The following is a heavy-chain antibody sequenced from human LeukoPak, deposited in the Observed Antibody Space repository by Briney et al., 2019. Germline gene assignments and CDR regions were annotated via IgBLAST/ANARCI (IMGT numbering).Heavy chain of an antibody. V-gene: IGHV4-39*07. CDR2: IYYSGST. J-gene: IGHJ3*02. CDR1: GGSINRSSYY. CDR3: ARENDDAFEM. Sequence: KPSETLSLTCTVSGGSINRSSYYWGWIRQPPGKGLEWIWSIYYSGSTYYNPSLKSRVTISVDTSKNQFSQKLSPVTAADRERYCFARENDDAFEMWAEGPVVTVFS.